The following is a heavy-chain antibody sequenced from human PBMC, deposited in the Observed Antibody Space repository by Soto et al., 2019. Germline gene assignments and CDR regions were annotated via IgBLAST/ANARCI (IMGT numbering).Heavy chain of an antibody. Sequence: GGSLRLSCAASGFTFSSYAMHWVRQAPGKGLEYVSAISSNGGSTYYANSVKGRFTISRDNSKNTLYLQMGSLRAEDMAVYYCARDEGVPPLEFHPFPYYYNMDVWGKGTTVTVSS. CDR2: ISSNGGST. J-gene: IGHJ6*03. D-gene: IGHD3-3*01. V-gene: IGHV3-64*01. CDR3: ARDEGVPPLEFHPFPYYYNMDV. CDR1: GFTFSSYA.